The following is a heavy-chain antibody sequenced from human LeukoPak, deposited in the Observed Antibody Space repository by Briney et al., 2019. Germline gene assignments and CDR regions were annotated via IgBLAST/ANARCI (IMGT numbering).Heavy chain of an antibody. Sequence: MSSETLSLTCTVSGGSISSYYWSWIRQPPGKGLEWIGYIYYSGSTNYNPSLKSRVTISVDTSKNQFSLKLSSVTAADTAVYYCARGSVAGTTYWGQGTLVTVSS. D-gene: IGHD6-19*01. V-gene: IGHV4-59*08. CDR3: ARGSVAGTTY. J-gene: IGHJ4*02. CDR2: IYYSGST. CDR1: GGSISSYY.